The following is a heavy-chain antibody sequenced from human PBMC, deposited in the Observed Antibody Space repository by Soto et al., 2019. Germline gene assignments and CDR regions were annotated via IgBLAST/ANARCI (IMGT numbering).Heavy chain of an antibody. CDR2: INPSGSRT. V-gene: IGHV3-23*05. J-gene: IGHJ2*01. D-gene: IGHD4-17*01. Sequence: EVQLLESGGALVQPGGSLRLSCAASEFTFSTSGMTWVRLAPGRGLDYVSAINPSGSRTYYADSVKGRFTISRDNSKNTRYLQMNSLRAEDTAIYYCAKTPRGGDYGDWYFDLWGRGTLVTVSS. CDR1: EFTFSTSG. CDR3: AKTPRGGDYGDWYFDL.